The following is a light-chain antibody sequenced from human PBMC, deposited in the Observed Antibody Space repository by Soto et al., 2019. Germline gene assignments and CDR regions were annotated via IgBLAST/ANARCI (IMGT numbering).Light chain of an antibody. CDR3: QQYSIYSLT. V-gene: IGKV1-5*03. CDR1: QSISSW. CDR2: KAS. J-gene: IGKJ1*01. Sequence: DIQMTQSPSTLSASVGVRVTITCRASQSISSWLAWYQQKSGKAPKLLIYKASTLESGVSSRFSGSGSGTEFTLTISSLQPDDFATYYCQQYSIYSLTFGQGTKVEIK.